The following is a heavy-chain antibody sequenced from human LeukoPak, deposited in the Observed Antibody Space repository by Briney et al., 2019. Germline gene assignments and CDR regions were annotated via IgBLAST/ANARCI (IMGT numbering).Heavy chain of an antibody. CDR1: GYTFADYY. CDR3: ARRPIVGVPAPIDY. D-gene: IGHD2-2*01. J-gene: IGHJ4*02. V-gene: IGHV1-2*02. CDR2: INPNTGGT. Sequence: ASVKVSCKASGYTFADYYIHWVRQAPGQGLEWMGLINPNTGGTNYAQKFQGRVTMTRDTSNTTAYMELSRLRSDDTAVYYCARRPIVGVPAPIDYWGQGNLVTVSS.